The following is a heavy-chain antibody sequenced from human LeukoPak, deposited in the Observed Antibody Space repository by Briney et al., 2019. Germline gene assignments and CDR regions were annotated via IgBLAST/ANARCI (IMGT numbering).Heavy chain of an antibody. CDR3: ARTDPLLGYCSSTSCSRWFDP. V-gene: IGHV4-34*01. CDR2: INHSGST. CDR1: GGSFSGYY. J-gene: IGHJ5*02. Sequence: SETLSLTCAVYGGSFSGYYWSWIRQPPGKGLEWIGEINHSGSTNYNPSLKSRVTISVDTSKNQFSLKLSSVTAADTAVYYCARTDPLLGYCSSTSCSRWFDPWGQGTLVTVSS. D-gene: IGHD2-2*01.